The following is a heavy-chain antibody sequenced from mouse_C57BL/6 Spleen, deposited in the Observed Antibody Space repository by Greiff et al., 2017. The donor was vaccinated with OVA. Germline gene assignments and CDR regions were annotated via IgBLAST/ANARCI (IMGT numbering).Heavy chain of an antibody. CDR2: INPSNGGT. V-gene: IGHV1-53*01. Sequence: QVQLQQSGTELVKPGASVKLSCKASGYTFTSYWMHWVKQRPGQGLEWIGNINPSNGGTNYNEKFKSKATLTVDKSSSTAYMQLSSLTSEDSAVYYCAREGLYYYGSSYNYAMDYWGQGTSVTVSS. CDR1: GYTFTSYW. CDR3: AREGLYYYGSSYNYAMDY. D-gene: IGHD1-1*01. J-gene: IGHJ4*01.